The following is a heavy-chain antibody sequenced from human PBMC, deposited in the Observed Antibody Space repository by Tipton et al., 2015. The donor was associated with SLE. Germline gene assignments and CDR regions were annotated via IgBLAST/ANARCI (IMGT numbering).Heavy chain of an antibody. D-gene: IGHD1-20*01. CDR2: ISPSGLTI. Sequence: SLRLSCAASGFTFSDYYMSWIRQAPGKGLEWVSYISPSGLTIYYADSVKGRFTISRDNAKNSLYLQMNSLRVEDTAVYYCARDLYITGTTEGFDYWGQGTLVTVSS. CDR1: GFTFSDYY. CDR3: ARDLYITGTTEGFDY. J-gene: IGHJ4*02. V-gene: IGHV3-11*04.